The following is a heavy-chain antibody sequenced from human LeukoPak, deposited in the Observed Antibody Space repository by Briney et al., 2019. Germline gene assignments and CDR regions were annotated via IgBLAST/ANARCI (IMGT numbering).Heavy chain of an antibody. J-gene: IGHJ5*02. D-gene: IGHD5/OR15-5a*01. V-gene: IGHV1-69*13. Sequence: SVKVSRKASGGTFSNYAISWLGQAPAQGLEWVGGLRPIFCTANYEQRFPGRVTITADESTSTAYMELSSLRSEDTAVYYCARAPTVYQFAPWGQGTLVTVSS. CDR1: GGTFSNYA. CDR3: ARAPTVYQFAP. CDR2: LRPIFCTA.